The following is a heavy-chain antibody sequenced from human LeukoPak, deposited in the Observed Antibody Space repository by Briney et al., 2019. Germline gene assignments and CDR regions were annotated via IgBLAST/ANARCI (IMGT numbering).Heavy chain of an antibody. CDR1: GASVSSYY. J-gene: IGHJ4*02. Sequence: SETLSLTCTVSGASVSSYYWIWIRQPAGRGLEWIGRIDASGSTNYNPSLKSRVTMSVDSSKNQFSLKLSSVTAADTAVYYCARGGMIVSSGTFDYWGQGTLVTVSS. D-gene: IGHD3-22*01. CDR2: IDASGST. V-gene: IGHV4-4*07. CDR3: ARGGMIVSSGTFDY.